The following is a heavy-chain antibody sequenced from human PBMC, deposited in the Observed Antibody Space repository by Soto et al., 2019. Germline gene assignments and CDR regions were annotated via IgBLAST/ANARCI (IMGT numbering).Heavy chain of an antibody. CDR3: ARGDEGHYYYMDV. CDR2: IWYDGSNK. J-gene: IGHJ6*03. V-gene: IGHV3-33*01. CDR1: GFTFSSYG. Sequence: QVQLVESGGGVVQPGRSLRLSCAASGFTFSSYGMHWVRQAPGKGLEWVAVIWYDGSNKYYADSVKGRFTISRDNSKNTLYLQMNSLRAEDTAVYYCARGDEGHYYYMDVWDKGTTVTVSS.